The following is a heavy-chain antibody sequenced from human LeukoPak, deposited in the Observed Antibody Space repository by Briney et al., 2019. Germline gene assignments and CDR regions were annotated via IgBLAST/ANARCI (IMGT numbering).Heavy chain of an antibody. D-gene: IGHD6-13*01. Sequence: ASVKVSCKASGYTFTDYYIHWVRQAPGHGLEWMGWINPNSGGTNYAQKFQGRVTMTRDTSISTMFMEVARLTSDDTAIYFCARGRYVAPLTGGSWVYWGQGTLVTVSS. CDR3: ARGRYVAPLTGGSWVY. J-gene: IGHJ4*02. CDR2: INPNSGGT. CDR1: GYTFTDYY. V-gene: IGHV1-2*02.